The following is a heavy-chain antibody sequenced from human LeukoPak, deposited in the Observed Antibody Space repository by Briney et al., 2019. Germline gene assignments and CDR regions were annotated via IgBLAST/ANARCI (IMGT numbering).Heavy chain of an antibody. V-gene: IGHV3-30*18. CDR2: MSFDGSNT. CDR3: AKSRLVSGNYRNHFYYYSMDV. D-gene: IGHD3-16*02. CDR1: GFTFSTYG. Sequence: GGSLRLSCAASGFTFSTYGMHWVRQAPGKGLEWVAVMSFDGSNTYYADSVRGRFTISRDNSQNMLSLQMNSLRSEDTAVYYCAKSRLVSGNYRNHFYYYSMDVWGQGTTVTVSS. J-gene: IGHJ6*02.